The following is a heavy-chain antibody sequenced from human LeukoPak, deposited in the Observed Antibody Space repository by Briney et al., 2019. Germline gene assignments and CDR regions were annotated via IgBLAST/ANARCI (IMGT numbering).Heavy chain of an antibody. CDR1: GFTFSSYA. Sequence: GGSLRLSCAASGFTFSSYAMSWVRQAPGKGLEWVSAISGSGGSTYYADSVKGRFTISRDNSKNTLYLQMNSLRAEDTAVYYCAPRPAVAGSGFDNWGQGTLVTVSS. J-gene: IGHJ4*02. CDR2: ISGSGGST. CDR3: APRPAVAGSGFDN. V-gene: IGHV3-23*01. D-gene: IGHD6-19*01.